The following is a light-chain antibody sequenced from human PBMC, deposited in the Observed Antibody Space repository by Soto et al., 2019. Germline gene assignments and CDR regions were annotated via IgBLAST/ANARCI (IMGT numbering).Light chain of an antibody. CDR1: SSNIGSKY. CDR3: AAWDAGVSGPA. Sequence: QAVVTQPPSASGTPGQRVTISCSGSSSNIGSKYVYWYQQLPGTAPKLLMYRNNQRPSGVPDRFSGSKSGTSASLAISGLRSEDEADYYCAAWDAGVSGPAFGGGTKL. J-gene: IGLJ2*01. V-gene: IGLV1-47*01. CDR2: RNN.